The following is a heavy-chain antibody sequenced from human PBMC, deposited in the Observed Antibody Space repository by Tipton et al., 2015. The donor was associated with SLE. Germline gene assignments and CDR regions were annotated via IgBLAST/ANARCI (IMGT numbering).Heavy chain of an antibody. D-gene: IGHD3-3*02. Sequence: GLVKPSETLSLTCTVSGGSISSINYFWGWIRQPPGKGLEWIGTIYYSGSTYYNLSLKSRVTISVDTSRNQFSLRLISVTAADTAVYYCATFSQSRLFDYWGQGRPVTVSS. CDR1: GGSISSINYF. CDR2: IYYSGST. V-gene: IGHV4-39*07. J-gene: IGHJ4*02. CDR3: ATFSQSRLFDY.